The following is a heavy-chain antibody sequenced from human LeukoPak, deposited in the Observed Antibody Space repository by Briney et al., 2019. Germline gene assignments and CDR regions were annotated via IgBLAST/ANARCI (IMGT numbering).Heavy chain of an antibody. CDR1: GGSISSYY. CDR3: AREGYSGSDSDS. D-gene: IGHD2-21*01. Sequence: SETLSLTCTVSGGSISSYYWSWIRQPPGKGLEWIGYIYHNGNTNYNPSLKSRVTISVDTSKNHFSLKLNSVTTADTAVYYCAREGYSGSDSDSWGQGTLVTVSS. V-gene: IGHV4-59*01. J-gene: IGHJ4*02. CDR2: IYHNGNT.